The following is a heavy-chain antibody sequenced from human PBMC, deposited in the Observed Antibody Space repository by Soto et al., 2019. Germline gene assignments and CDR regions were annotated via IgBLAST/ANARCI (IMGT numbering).Heavy chain of an antibody. Sequence: GGSLRLSCAASGFTFSDYYLTWIRQAPGKGLEWVSHVSSTSSNTNYADSVKGRFTISRDNTNNSLYLQMNSLRVEDTAVYYCARLPKALAYGSGPGDGMDVWGQGTTVTVSS. J-gene: IGHJ6*02. CDR2: VSSTSSNT. CDR1: GFTFSDYY. CDR3: ARLPKALAYGSGPGDGMDV. D-gene: IGHD3-10*01. V-gene: IGHV3-11*06.